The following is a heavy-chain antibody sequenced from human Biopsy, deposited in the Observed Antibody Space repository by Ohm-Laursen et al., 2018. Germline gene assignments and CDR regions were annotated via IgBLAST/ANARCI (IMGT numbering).Heavy chain of an antibody. D-gene: IGHD4-23*01. Sequence: TLSLTCTVSGGSFTGHYWSWFRQPPGKGLEWIGHISYTGYTSYNASLKSRVTISVDTSRNHFSLRLSSLTAADTAVYYCARGSNDFGGLYFPRWGQGTLLTVSS. CDR3: ARGSNDFGGLYFPR. J-gene: IGHJ4*02. CDR2: ISYTGYT. V-gene: IGHV4-59*11. CDR1: GGSFTGHY.